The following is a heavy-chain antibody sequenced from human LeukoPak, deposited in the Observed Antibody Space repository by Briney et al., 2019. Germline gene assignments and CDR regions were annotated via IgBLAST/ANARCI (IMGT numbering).Heavy chain of an antibody. CDR2: IYSGGAT. J-gene: IGHJ6*02. D-gene: IGHD3-22*01. CDR3: ARHDSSGYPGRLHGMVV. V-gene: IGHV3-66*04. Sequence: GGSLRLSCAASGFTVSSNFMSWVRQAPGKGLEWVSVIYSGGATYYADSVKGRFTISRDNSKNTLYLQLSSLSAEDTAVYYCARHDSSGYPGRLHGMVVWGQGTTVTASS. CDR1: GFTVSSNF.